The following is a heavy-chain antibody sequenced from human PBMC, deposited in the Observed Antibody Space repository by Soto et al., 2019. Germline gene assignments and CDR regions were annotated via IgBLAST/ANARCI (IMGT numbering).Heavy chain of an antibody. CDR1: GFSFGDYA. V-gene: IGHV3-9*01. D-gene: IGHD2-8*02. J-gene: IGHJ6*02. CDR3: AKSTGGTANGLDV. Sequence: EVQLVESGGDLVQPGRSLRLSCAASGFSFGDYAMHWVRQAPGKGLEWVSGISWKSGSIGYADSVKGRFTISRDNAKNPLYLQMNSLRVEDTALYYCAKSTGGTANGLDVWGQGTTVTVSS. CDR2: ISWKSGSI.